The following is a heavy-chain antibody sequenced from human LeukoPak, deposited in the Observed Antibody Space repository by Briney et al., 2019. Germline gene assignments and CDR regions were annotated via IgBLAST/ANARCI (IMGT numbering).Heavy chain of an antibody. V-gene: IGHV3-48*04. CDR3: ARSYDSSGWIFDY. D-gene: IGHD3-22*01. CDR2: ISSSGSTI. J-gene: IGHJ4*02. Sequence: PGGSLRLSCAASGFTFSSYSMNWVRQAPGKGLEWVSYISSSGSTIYYADSVKGRFTISRDNAKNSLYLQMNSLRAEDTAVYYCARSYDSSGWIFDYWGQGTLVTVSS. CDR1: GFTFSSYS.